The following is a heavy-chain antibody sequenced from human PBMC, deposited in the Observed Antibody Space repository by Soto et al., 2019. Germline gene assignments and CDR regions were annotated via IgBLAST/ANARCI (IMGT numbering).Heavy chain of an antibody. CDR1: RFSVSSTY. CDR3: ERTPGDRTRAHWFDC. CDR2: TYSYGST. J-gene: IGHJ5*01. V-gene: IGHV3-53*01. Sequence: RSLSLSGETSRFSVSSTYITWVRQVPGKGLELVSVTYSYGSTYYSGSVKGRFTISRDNSKNTLYLQMNSLRAEDTAVYYCERTPGDRTRAHWFDCWGQGTLVTGSS. D-gene: IGHD2-21*02.